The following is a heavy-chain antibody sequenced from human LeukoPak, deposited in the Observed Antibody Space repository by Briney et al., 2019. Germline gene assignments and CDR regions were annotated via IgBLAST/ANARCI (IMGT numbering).Heavy chain of an antibody. Sequence: SETLSLTCVMYGGSFTGYYWSWIRQSPGKGLEWIGEISPRGTKYNPSLKGRVTISLDTTKNQFPLILTSVTAADAAVYFCASDSYSSIGYFWSQGTLVTVSS. CDR2: ISPRGT. CDR3: ASDSYSSIGYF. J-gene: IGHJ4*02. CDR1: GGSFTGYY. D-gene: IGHD6-13*01. V-gene: IGHV4-34*01.